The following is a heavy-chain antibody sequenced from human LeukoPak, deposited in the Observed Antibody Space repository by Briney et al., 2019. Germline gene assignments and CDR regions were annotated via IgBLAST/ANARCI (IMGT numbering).Heavy chain of an antibody. Sequence: ASVKVSCKASGYTFTGFYMHWVRQAPGQGLEWMGRINPNSGGANYAQKFQGRVTMTRDTSITTVYMELSRLGSNDTAVYYCAKAGAAAGRGSFNYYMDVWGKGTTVTVSS. CDR2: INPNSGGA. D-gene: IGHD6-25*01. CDR1: GYTFTGFY. CDR3: AKAGAAAGRGSFNYYMDV. J-gene: IGHJ6*03. V-gene: IGHV1-2*06.